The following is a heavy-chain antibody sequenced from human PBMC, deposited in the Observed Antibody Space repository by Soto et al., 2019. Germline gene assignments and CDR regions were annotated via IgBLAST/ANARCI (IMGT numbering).Heavy chain of an antibody. CDR2: LSGSGGTT. CDR3: TKGGLRSWFDP. CDR1: GFTFSSYA. V-gene: IGHV3-23*01. Sequence: EVQLLESGGGLVQTGGSLRLSCAASGFTFSSYAMTWVRQAPGKGLEWVSSLSGSGGTTYYADSVKGRFTISRDNSKNTLYLQMNSLRAEDTAVYYCTKGGLRSWFDPWGQGTLVTVSS. D-gene: IGHD5-12*01. J-gene: IGHJ5*02.